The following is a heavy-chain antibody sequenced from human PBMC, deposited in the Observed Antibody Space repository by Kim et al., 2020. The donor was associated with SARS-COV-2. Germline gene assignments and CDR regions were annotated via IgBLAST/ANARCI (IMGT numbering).Heavy chain of an antibody. V-gene: IGHV4-30-2*01. Sequence: YSNPSLKSRVTISVDRSKSQFSLKLSSVTAADTAVYYCARGRLGELSFDYWGQGTLVTVSS. J-gene: IGHJ4*02. CDR3: ARGRLGELSFDY. D-gene: IGHD3-16*02.